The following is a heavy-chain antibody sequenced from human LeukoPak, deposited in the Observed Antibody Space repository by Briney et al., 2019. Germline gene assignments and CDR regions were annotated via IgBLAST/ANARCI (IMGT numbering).Heavy chain of an antibody. CDR3: ARDKGVVGTLAP. Sequence: GGSLRLSCAASGFTFSSYAMSWVRQAPGKGLEWVSAISGSGGSTYYADSVKGRFTISRDNSKNTLYLQMNSLRAEDTAIYYCARDKGVVGTLAPWGQGTLVTVSS. CDR2: ISGSGGST. V-gene: IGHV3-23*01. J-gene: IGHJ5*02. CDR1: GFTFSSYA. D-gene: IGHD2-21*01.